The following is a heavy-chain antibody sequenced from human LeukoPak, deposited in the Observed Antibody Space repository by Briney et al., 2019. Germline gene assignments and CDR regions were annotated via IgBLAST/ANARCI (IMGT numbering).Heavy chain of an antibody. J-gene: IGHJ4*02. Sequence: GGSLRLSCAASGFTFSSYAKNWVRQAPGKGLEWVSAISGSAGRAYYADSVKGRFTISRDNSKNTLYLQMNSLRAEDTAVYYCAKEYSGTFSPFPSYFDCWGQGTLVTVSS. CDR2: ISGSAGRA. V-gene: IGHV3-23*01. CDR3: AKEYSGTFSPFPSYFDC. D-gene: IGHD1-26*01. CDR1: GFTFSSYA.